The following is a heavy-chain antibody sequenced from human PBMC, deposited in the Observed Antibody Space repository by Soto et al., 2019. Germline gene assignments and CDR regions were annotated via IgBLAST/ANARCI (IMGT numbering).Heavy chain of an antibody. D-gene: IGHD1-26*01. CDR2: ISGDGINT. CDR3: ARGNLSFDFDS. J-gene: IGHJ4*02. V-gene: IGHV3-30*03. Sequence: QIQLVESGGDVVQPGKSLRLSCAASGFNFGFFGMHWVRQAPGKGLEWVAFISGDGINTQYADSVRGRFTLSRYYSRKTMYLQMDSLRDEDTALYYCARGNLSFDFDSWGLGTLVPGSS. CDR1: GFNFGFFG.